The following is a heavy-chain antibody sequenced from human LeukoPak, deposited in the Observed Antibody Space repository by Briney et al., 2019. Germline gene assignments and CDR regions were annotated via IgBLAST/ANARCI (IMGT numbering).Heavy chain of an antibody. V-gene: IGHV1-2*02. CDR3: ARDPSGDSSGYPFDY. Sequence: ASVKVSCEASGYTFTGYYMQWVRQAPGQGPEWMGWINPNSGGTTYAKKFQGRVSLTTDRSISTAYMELSRLGSDDTAVYYCARDPSGDSSGYPFDYWGQGTLVTVSS. CDR2: INPNSGGT. J-gene: IGHJ4*02. D-gene: IGHD3-22*01. CDR1: GYTFTGYY.